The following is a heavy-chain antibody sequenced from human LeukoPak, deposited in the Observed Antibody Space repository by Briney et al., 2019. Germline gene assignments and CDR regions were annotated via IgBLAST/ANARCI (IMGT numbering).Heavy chain of an antibody. V-gene: IGHV1-2*02. Sequence: ASVKVSCKASGYIFTGYYMHWVRQAPGQGLEWMGWINPNSGDTNYAQKFQGRVTMTRDTSTSTVYMELSSLRSEDTAVYYCARDGYCSSTSCFNWFDPWGQGTLVTVSS. D-gene: IGHD2-2*03. CDR2: INPNSGDT. J-gene: IGHJ5*02. CDR1: GYIFTGYY. CDR3: ARDGYCSSTSCFNWFDP.